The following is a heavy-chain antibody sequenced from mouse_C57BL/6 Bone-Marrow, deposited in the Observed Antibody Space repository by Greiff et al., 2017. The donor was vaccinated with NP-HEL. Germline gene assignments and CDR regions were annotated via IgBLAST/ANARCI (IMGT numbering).Heavy chain of an antibody. Sequence: QVQLQQSDAELVKPGASVKISCKVSGYTFTDHTIHWMKQRPEQGLAWIGYIYPRDGSTKYNEKFKGKATLTADKSSSTAYMQLNSLTSEDSAVYFCASKEGVPDYFDYWGQGTTLTVSS. J-gene: IGHJ2*01. CDR2: IYPRDGST. CDR3: ASKEGVPDYFDY. CDR1: GYTFTDHT. V-gene: IGHV1-78*01.